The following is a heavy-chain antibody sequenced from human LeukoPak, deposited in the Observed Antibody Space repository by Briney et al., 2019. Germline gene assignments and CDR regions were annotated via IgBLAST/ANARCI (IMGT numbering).Heavy chain of an antibody. V-gene: IGHV4-30-2*01. D-gene: IGHD2-2*01. CDR1: GGSISSGGYY. Sequence: PSQTLSLTCTVSGGSISSGGYYWSWIRQPPGKGLEWIGYIYHSGSTYYNPSLKSRVTISVDRSKNQFSLKLSSVTAADTAVYYCARVVVGVPAALIRSFDYWGQGTLVTVSS. J-gene: IGHJ4*02. CDR2: IYHSGST. CDR3: ARVVVGVPAALIRSFDY.